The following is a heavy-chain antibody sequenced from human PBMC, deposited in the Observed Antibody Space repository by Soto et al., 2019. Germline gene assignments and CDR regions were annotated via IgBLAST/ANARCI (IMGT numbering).Heavy chain of an antibody. J-gene: IGHJ5*02. CDR1: GFTFSSYA. Sequence: QVQLVESGGGVVQPGRSLRLSCAASGFTFSSYAMHWVRQAPGKGLEWVAVISYDGSNKYYADSVKGRFTISRDNSKNTLYLXMXXLXAEXTAXXXCARDLAAAGISWFDPWGQGTLVTVSS. CDR2: ISYDGSNK. D-gene: IGHD6-13*01. V-gene: IGHV3-30-3*01. CDR3: ARDLAAAGISWFDP.